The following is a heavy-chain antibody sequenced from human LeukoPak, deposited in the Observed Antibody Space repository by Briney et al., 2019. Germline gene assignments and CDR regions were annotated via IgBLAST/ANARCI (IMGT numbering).Heavy chain of an antibody. CDR3: ARAQLRVVMVAAIGY. Sequence: ASVKVSCKASGYTFTGYYMHWVRQAPGQGLEWMGWINPNSGGTNYAQKFQGRVTMTRDTSISTAYMELSRLRSDDTAVYYCARAQLRVVMVAAIGYWGQGTLVTVSS. D-gene: IGHD2-15*01. V-gene: IGHV1-2*02. CDR2: INPNSGGT. J-gene: IGHJ4*02. CDR1: GYTFTGYY.